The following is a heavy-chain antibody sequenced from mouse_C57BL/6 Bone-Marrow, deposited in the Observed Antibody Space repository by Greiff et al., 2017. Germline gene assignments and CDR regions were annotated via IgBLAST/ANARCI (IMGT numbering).Heavy chain of an antibody. CDR3: ARHYGSSWFAY. CDR2: ISYDGSN. J-gene: IGHJ3*01. D-gene: IGHD1-1*01. CDR1: GYSITSGYY. V-gene: IGHV3-6*01. Sequence: ESGPGLVKPSQSLSLTCSVTGYSITSGYYWNWIRQFPGNKLEWMGYISYDGSNNYNPSLKNRISFTRDTSKNQFFLKLNSVTTEDTATYYCARHYGSSWFAYWGQGTLVTVSA.